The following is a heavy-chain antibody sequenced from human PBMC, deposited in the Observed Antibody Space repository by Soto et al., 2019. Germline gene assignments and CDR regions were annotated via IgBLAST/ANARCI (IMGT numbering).Heavy chain of an antibody. CDR1: GGTFSSYA. D-gene: IGHD6-19*01. J-gene: IGHJ4*02. CDR3: ARDPGYSSGWYSGFDY. V-gene: IGHV1-69*05. CDR2: IIPIFGTA. Sequence: ASVKVSCKASGGTFSSYAISWVRQAPGQGLEWMGGIIPIFGTANYAQKFQGRVTITTDESTSTAYMELSSLRSDDTAVYYCARDPGYSSGWYSGFDYWGQGTLVTVSS.